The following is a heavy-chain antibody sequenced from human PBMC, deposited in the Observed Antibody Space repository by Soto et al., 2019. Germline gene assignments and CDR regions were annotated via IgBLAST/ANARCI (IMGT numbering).Heavy chain of an antibody. V-gene: IGHV1-46*03. CDR1: GYTFTSYY. CDR3: VRGTSIVVVPAAMGWFDP. CDR2: INPSGGST. J-gene: IGHJ5*02. D-gene: IGHD2-2*01. Sequence: ASVKVSCKASGYTFTSYYMHWVRQAPGQGLEWMGIINPSGGSTSYAQKFQGRVTMTRDTSTSTVYMELSSLRSEDTAVYYCVRGTSIVVVPAAMGWFDPWGQGTLVTVSS.